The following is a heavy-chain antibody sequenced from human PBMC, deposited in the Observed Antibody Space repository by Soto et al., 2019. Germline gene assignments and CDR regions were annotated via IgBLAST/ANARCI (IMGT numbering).Heavy chain of an antibody. Sequence: SVKVSCKASGGTFSSYTISWVRQAPGQGLEWMGRIIPILGIANYAQKFQGRVTITADKSTSTAYMELSSLRSEDTAVYYCARDPDYCSGGSCYPPRWFDPWGQGTLVTVS. D-gene: IGHD2-15*01. CDR2: IIPILGIA. CDR3: ARDPDYCSGGSCYPPRWFDP. CDR1: GGTFSSYT. V-gene: IGHV1-69*04. J-gene: IGHJ5*02.